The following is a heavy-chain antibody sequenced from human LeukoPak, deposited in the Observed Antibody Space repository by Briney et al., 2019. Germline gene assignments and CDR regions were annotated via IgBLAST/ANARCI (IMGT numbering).Heavy chain of an antibody. CDR3: ARHLFYDYVWGSYRYPNWFDP. D-gene: IGHD3-16*02. Sequence: SETLSLTCTVSGGSISSYYWSWIRQPPGKGLEWIGYIYYSGSTNYNPSLKSRVTISVDTSKNQFSLKLSSVTAADTAVYYCARHLFYDYVWGSYRYPNWFDPRGQGTLVTVSS. CDR1: GGSISSYY. J-gene: IGHJ5*02. V-gene: IGHV4-59*08. CDR2: IYYSGST.